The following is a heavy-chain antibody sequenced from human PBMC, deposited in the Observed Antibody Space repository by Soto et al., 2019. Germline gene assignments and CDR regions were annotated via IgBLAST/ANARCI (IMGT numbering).Heavy chain of an antibody. Sequence: ASVKVSCKASGYTFTSYGISWVRQAPGQGLEWMGWISAYNGNTNYAQKLQGRVTMTTDTSTSTAYMELRSLRSDDTAVYYCARDRPDYGDYGRYFDYWGQGTLVTVSS. CDR3: ARDRPDYGDYGRYFDY. V-gene: IGHV1-18*01. D-gene: IGHD4-17*01. J-gene: IGHJ4*02. CDR1: GYTFTSYG. CDR2: ISAYNGNT.